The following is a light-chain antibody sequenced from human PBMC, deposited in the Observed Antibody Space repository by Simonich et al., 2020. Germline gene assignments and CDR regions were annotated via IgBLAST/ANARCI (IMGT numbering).Light chain of an antibody. CDR2: DVS. V-gene: IGLV2-11*01. CDR3: CSYAGSRV. Sequence: QSALTQPRSVSGSPGQSVTISCTGTSSDVGGYNYVSWYQQHPGKAPKLMIYDVSKRPSGVPDRFSGSKSGNTASLTISELQAEDEADYYCCSYAGSRVFGGGTKLTVL. J-gene: IGLJ3*02. CDR1: SSDVGGYNY.